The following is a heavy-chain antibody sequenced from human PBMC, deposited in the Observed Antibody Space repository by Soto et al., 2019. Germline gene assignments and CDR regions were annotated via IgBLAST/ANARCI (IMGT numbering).Heavy chain of an antibody. J-gene: IGHJ4*02. CDR1: GGSISTIPSNNY. CDR3: ARAPDS. Sequence: PSETLSLTCTVSGGSISTIPSNNYWGWIRQSPGRGLEWIGSIYKSGRTYYSPSLNSRVTISVDTSKNQFSLRLTSVTAADTAVYYCARAPDSWGQGTLVT. V-gene: IGHV4-39*01. CDR2: IYKSGRT.